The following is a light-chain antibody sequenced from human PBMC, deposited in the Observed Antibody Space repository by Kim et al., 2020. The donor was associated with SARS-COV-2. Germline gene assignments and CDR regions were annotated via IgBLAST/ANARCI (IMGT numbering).Light chain of an antibody. Sequence: NFMLTQPHSVSESPGKTVTISCTRSSGSIASNYVQWYQQRPGSSPTTVIYEDNQRPSGVPDRFSGSIDSSSNSASLTISGLKTEDEADYYCQSYDSSTPFFGTGTKVTVL. V-gene: IGLV6-57*01. CDR3: QSYDSSTPF. CDR1: SGSIASNY. CDR2: EDN. J-gene: IGLJ1*01.